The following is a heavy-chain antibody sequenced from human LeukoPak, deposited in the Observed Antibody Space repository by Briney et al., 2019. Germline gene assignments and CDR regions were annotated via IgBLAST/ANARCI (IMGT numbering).Heavy chain of an antibody. J-gene: IGHJ4*02. CDR1: RFTFSSYW. CDR3: ARDRRVGATDFDY. D-gene: IGHD1-26*01. Sequence: GGSLRLSCVASRFTFSSYWMSWVRQAPGKGLEWVANIKQDGSQKFYVDSVKGRFTISRDNAKNSLYLQMNSLRAEDTGVYYCARDRRVGATDFDYWGQGTLVTVSS. CDR2: IKQDGSQK. V-gene: IGHV3-7*01.